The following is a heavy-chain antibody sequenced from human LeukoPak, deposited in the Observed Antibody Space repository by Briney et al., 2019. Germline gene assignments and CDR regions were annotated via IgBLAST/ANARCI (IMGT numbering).Heavy chain of an antibody. CDR1: GGTFSSYA. CDR3: AIDVVVAATVYYGMDV. V-gene: IGHV1-69*13. CDR2: IIPIFGTA. Sequence: SVKVSCKASGGTFSSYAISWVRQAPGQGLEWMGGIIPIFGTATYAQKFQGRVTITADESTSTAYMELSSLRSEDTAVYYCAIDVVVAATVYYGMDVWGQGTTVTVSS. J-gene: IGHJ6*02. D-gene: IGHD2-15*01.